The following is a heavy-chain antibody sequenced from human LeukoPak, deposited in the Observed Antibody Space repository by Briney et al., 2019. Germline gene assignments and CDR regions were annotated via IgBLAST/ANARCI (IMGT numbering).Heavy chain of an antibody. V-gene: IGHV4-4*08. CDR2: IYTSGST. D-gene: IGHD5-24*01. CDR1: GGSISSYY. CDR3: ARVAYHTIPWYFDL. J-gene: IGHJ2*01. Sequence: SETLSLTCTVSGGSISSYYWSWIRQPPGKGLEWIGRIYTSGSTNYNPSLKSRVTISVDTSKNQFSLKLSSVTAADTAVYYCARVAYHTIPWYFDLWGRGTLVTVSS.